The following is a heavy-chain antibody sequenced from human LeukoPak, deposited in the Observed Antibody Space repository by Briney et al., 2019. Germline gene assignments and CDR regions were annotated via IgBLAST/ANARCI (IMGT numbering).Heavy chain of an antibody. V-gene: IGHV4-59*12. D-gene: IGHD2-15*01. CDR3: AREAQDPALLDV. CDR2: SHYSGST. CDR1: GGSISSYF. J-gene: IGHJ6*04. Sequence: SETLSLTCTVSGGSISSYFWTWIRQPPEKGLEWIGYSHYSGSTNHSPSLKSRVTISVDTSKNQFSLKLSSVTAADTAVYYCAREAQDPALLDVWGKGTTVTVSS.